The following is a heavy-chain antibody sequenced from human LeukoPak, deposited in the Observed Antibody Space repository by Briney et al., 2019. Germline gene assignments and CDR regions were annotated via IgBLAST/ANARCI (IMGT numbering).Heavy chain of an antibody. D-gene: IGHD4-23*01. Sequence: GGSLRLSCAASGFTFSSYDMHWVRQGTGKGLEWVSSTDTVGDTYYPGSVKGRFTISRENAKNSLHLQMNSLRAGDTAVYYCARVSPDYGGYFDYWGQGALVTVSS. CDR3: ARVSPDYGGYFDY. V-gene: IGHV3-13*01. J-gene: IGHJ4*02. CDR1: GFTFSSYD. CDR2: TDTVGDT.